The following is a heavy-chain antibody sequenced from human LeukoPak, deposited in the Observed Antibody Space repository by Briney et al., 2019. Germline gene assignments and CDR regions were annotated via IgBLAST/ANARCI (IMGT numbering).Heavy chain of an antibody. J-gene: IGHJ3*02. D-gene: IGHD3-10*01. CDR1: GYTFTGYY. Sequence: ASVKVSCKASGYTFTGYYMHWVRQAPGQGLEWMGWINPNSGGTNYAQKFQGRVTMTRDTSISTAYMELSRLRSDDTAVYYCARDLNYGSGSDAFDIWGQGTMVTVSS. CDR2: INPNSGGT. V-gene: IGHV1-2*02. CDR3: ARDLNYGSGSDAFDI.